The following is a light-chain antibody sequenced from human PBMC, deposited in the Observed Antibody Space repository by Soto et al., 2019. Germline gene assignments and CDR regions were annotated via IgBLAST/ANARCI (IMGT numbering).Light chain of an antibody. Sequence: QLVLTQPPSASGTPGQRVTISCSGSSSNIGSNPVNWYQQLPGTAPKLLIYSNNQRPSGVPDRFSASKSGTSASLAISGLQSEDEADYYCAPWDDSLNGFVFGGGTKLTVL. CDR2: SNN. V-gene: IGLV1-44*01. CDR1: SSNIGSNP. J-gene: IGLJ2*01. CDR3: APWDDSLNGFV.